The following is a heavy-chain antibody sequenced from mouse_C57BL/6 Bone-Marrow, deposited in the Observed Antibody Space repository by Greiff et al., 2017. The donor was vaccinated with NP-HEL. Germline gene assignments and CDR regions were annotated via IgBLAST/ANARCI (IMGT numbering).Heavy chain of an antibody. V-gene: IGHV1-82*01. CDR3: ARSRYYYGSSPFDY. D-gene: IGHD1-1*01. CDR2: IYPGDGDT. CDR1: GYAFSSSW. Sequence: VQRVESGPELVKPGASVKISCKASGYAFSSSWMNWVKQRPGKGLEWIGRIYPGDGDTNYNGKFKGKATLTADKSSSTAYMQLSSLTSEDSAVYFCARSRYYYGSSPFDYWGQGTTLTVSS. J-gene: IGHJ2*01.